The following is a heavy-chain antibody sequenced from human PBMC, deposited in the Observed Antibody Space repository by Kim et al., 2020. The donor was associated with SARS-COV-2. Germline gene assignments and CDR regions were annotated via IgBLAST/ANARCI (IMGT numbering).Heavy chain of an antibody. CDR2: RT. Sequence: RTTYAQKLQGRDTVTTETSTSTVYMNLGSLRSEDTAVYYCARVLSLVVWDHWGQGTLVTVSA. D-gene: IGHD2-15*01. J-gene: IGHJ4*02. CDR3: ARVLSLVVWDH. V-gene: IGHV1-46*01.